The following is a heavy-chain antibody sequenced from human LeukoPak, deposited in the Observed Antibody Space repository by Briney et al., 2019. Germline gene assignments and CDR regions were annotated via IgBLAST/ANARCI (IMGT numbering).Heavy chain of an antibody. D-gene: IGHD3-3*01. CDR3: AREVSGSHSRFDY. CDR1: GVSISSDY. V-gene: IGHV4-59*01. CDR2: IYYSGST. Sequence: PSETLSLTCTVSGVSISSDYWSWVRQPPGKGLECIGSIYYSGSTNYNPSLKSRVTISVDTSKNQFSLRLSSVTAADTAVYYCAREVSGSHSRFDYWGQGTLVTVSS. J-gene: IGHJ4*02.